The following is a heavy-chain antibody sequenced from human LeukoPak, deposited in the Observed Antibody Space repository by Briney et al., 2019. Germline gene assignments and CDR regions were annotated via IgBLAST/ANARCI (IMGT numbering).Heavy chain of an antibody. CDR2: IKQDGSEK. CDR1: GFTFSSYA. J-gene: IGHJ4*02. Sequence: GGSLRLSCAASGFTFSSYAMNWVRQAPGKGLEWVANIKQDGSEKYYVDSVKGRFTISRDNAKNSLYLQMNSLRAEDTAVYYCARDLYSSSWYGTTPEISPHDYWGQGTLVTVSS. CDR3: ARDLYSSSWYGTTPEISPHDY. D-gene: IGHD6-13*01. V-gene: IGHV3-7*01.